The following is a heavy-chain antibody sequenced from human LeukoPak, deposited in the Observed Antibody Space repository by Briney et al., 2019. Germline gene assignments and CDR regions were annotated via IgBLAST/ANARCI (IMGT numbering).Heavy chain of an antibody. Sequence: SETLSLPCSVSGYSIGSGFYWAWIRQPPGKGLEWFGTISHSGRTYCNPSLKSRVTISVDTSKNQFSLRLSSVTAADTAVYYCARDIASPSYSAFDYWGQVTLVTVSS. D-gene: IGHD1-26*01. V-gene: IGHV4-38-2*02. CDR1: GYSIGSGFY. CDR2: ISHSGRT. CDR3: ARDIASPSYSAFDY. J-gene: IGHJ4*02.